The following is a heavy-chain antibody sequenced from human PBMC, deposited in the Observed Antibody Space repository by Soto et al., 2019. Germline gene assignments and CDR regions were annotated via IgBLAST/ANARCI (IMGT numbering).Heavy chain of an antibody. CDR3: ARPGVPLGVQRYFGDYYYYYGMDV. J-gene: IGHJ6*02. CDR1: GYSFTSYW. CDR2: IDPSDSYT. V-gene: IGHV5-10-1*01. Sequence: GESLKISCKGSGYSFTSYWISWVRQMPGKGLEWMGRIDPSDSYTNYSPSFQGHVTISADKSISTAYLQWSSLKASATAMYYGARPGVPLGVQRYFGDYYYYYGMDVWGQGTTVTVSS. D-gene: IGHD3-9*01.